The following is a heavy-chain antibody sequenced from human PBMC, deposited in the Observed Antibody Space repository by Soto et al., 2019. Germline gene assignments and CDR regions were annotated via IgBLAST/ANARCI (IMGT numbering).Heavy chain of an antibody. CDR2: ISYDGSNK. D-gene: IGHD1-1*01. V-gene: IGHV3-30*18. J-gene: IGHJ4*02. CDR1: GFTFSSYG. CDR3: AKGANPCWRTPKDFDY. Sequence: GGSLRLSCAASGFTFSSYGMHWVRQAPGKGLEWVAVISYDGSNKYYADSVKGRFTISRDNSKNTLYLQMNSLRAEDTAVYYCAKGANPCWRTPKDFDYWSQGTLVTVS.